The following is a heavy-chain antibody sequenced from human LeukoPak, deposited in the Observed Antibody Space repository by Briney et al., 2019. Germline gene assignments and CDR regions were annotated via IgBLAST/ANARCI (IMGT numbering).Heavy chain of an antibody. Sequence: SETLSLTCTVSGDSISTYYWSWIRHPPGKGLECIGYIHYSGSTNYNPSLKSRVTLSLYTSKSQFSLNLRSVTAADTGVYYCARMRGDYVVDSWGQGTLVTVSS. CDR1: GDSISTYY. J-gene: IGHJ5*01. CDR3: ARMRGDYVVDS. D-gene: IGHD4-17*01. V-gene: IGHV4-59*01. CDR2: IHYSGST.